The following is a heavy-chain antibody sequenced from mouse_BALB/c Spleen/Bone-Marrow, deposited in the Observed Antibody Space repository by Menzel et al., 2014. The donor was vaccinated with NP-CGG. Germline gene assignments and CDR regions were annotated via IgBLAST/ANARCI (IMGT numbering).Heavy chain of an antibody. J-gene: IGHJ2*01. D-gene: IGHD2-3*01. V-gene: IGHV7-3*02. Sequence: EVKVVESGGGLVQPGGSLILSCATSGFTFTDYYMSWVRQPPGKALEWLGFIRNKANGYTTEYSASVKGRFTISKDNSQSILYLQMNTLRAEDSATYYCARGENDLDYWGQGTTLTVSS. CDR1: GFTFTDYY. CDR3: ARGENDLDY. CDR2: IRNKANGYTT.